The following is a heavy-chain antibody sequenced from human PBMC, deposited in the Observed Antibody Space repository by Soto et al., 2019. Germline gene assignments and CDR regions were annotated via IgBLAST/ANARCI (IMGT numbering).Heavy chain of an antibody. CDR1: GLTFSNHA. Sequence: GGSLRLSCAVSGLTFSNHAMNWVRQAPGRGLEWVSAISGSGGTTYFADSAKGRFTISRDNSRNTLYLQMSSLRAEDTAVYYCAKAPAAMLGLGYYYTYMDVWGKGTTVIVSS. CDR2: ISGSGGTT. D-gene: IGHD2-2*01. J-gene: IGHJ6*03. CDR3: AKAPAAMLGLGYYYTYMDV. V-gene: IGHV3-23*01.